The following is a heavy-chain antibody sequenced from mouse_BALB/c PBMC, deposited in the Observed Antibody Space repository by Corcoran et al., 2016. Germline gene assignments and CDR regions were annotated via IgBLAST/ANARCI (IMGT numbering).Heavy chain of an antibody. CDR1: GYSITSGYY. Sequence: DVQLQESGPGLVKPSQSLSLTCSVTGYSITSGYYWNWIRQFPGNKLEWMGYISYDGSNNYNPSLKNRISITRDTSKNQFFLKLNSVTTEDTATYYCARDHDGFLDYWGQGTSVTVSS. J-gene: IGHJ4*01. CDR2: ISYDGSN. V-gene: IGHV3-6*02. CDR3: ARDHDGFLDY. D-gene: IGHD2-3*01.